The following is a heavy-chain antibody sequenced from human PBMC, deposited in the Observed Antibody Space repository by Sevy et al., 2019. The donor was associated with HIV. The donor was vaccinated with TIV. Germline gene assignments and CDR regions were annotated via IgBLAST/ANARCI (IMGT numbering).Heavy chain of an antibody. CDR1: DFTFSAYE. CDR2: ISARGDSR. Sequence: GESLKISCATSDFTFSAYEMSWVRQAPGKGLEWVSTISARGDSRYHAASVIGRFTISRDNYKSTLYLQMNSLRADDTAVYYCARYIERDYDFWSGFYFDSWGHGTLVTVSS. V-gene: IGHV3-23*01. J-gene: IGHJ4*01. CDR3: ARYIERDYDFWSGFYFDS. D-gene: IGHD3-3*01.